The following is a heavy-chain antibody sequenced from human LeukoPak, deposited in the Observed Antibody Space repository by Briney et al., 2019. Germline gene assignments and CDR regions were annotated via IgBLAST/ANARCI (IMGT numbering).Heavy chain of an antibody. V-gene: IGHV3-7*01. CDR1: GFTSSGYW. Sequence: PGGSLRLSCVASGFTSSGYWMSWVRQAPGKGLEWVADIKQGGNEIHYVDSVKGRFTISRDIAKNSLYLQMNSLRAEDTAVYYCARGLGTNYGGYCSGGSCPFYWGQGTLVTVSS. J-gene: IGHJ4*02. CDR2: IKQGGNEI. D-gene: IGHD2-15*01. CDR3: ARGLGTNYGGYCSGGSCPFY.